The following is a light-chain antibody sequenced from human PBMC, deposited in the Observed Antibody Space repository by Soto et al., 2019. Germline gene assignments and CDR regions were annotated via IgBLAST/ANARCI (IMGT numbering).Light chain of an antibody. CDR3: QQYGSSLWT. CDR2: GAS. V-gene: IGKV3-20*01. Sequence: EIVLTQSPGTLSLSPGERATLSCRASQSVSSSYVAWYQQKPGQAPRVLIYGASNRATGIPDRFSGSGSGTDFTLTISRLEPEDFEVYYCQQYGSSLWTVGPGTKVEIK. CDR1: QSVSSSY. J-gene: IGKJ1*01.